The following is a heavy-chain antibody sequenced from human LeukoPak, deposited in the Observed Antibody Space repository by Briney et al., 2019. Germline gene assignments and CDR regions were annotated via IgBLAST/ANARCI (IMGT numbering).Heavy chain of an antibody. J-gene: IGHJ4*02. CDR3: ARAFKHHYDSSVPHYFDY. Sequence: PGRSPSLSCAASVFTFCIYAMHGVREAPGKGLECVAVISYDGSNKYYADSVRGRFTFSRDNSKNTLYLQSQSLTAEDTAVYYCARAFKHHYDSSVPHYFDYWGQGTLVTVPS. CDR1: VFTFCIYA. CDR2: ISYDGSNK. D-gene: IGHD3-22*01. V-gene: IGHV3-30*04.